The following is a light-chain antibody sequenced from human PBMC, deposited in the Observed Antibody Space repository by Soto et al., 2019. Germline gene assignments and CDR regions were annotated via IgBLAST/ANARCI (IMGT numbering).Light chain of an antibody. Sequence: DIQMTQSASSLSASVGDRVTIPCRASQSVSSYVNWYQHKPGKAPKILLFTTSSLDSGVPSRFSGSGSGTDFTLTISSLHPEDFATYYCQQTSIIPWTFGQGTTVEF. CDR2: TTS. V-gene: IGKV1-39*01. CDR1: QSVSSY. J-gene: IGKJ1*01. CDR3: QQTSIIPWT.